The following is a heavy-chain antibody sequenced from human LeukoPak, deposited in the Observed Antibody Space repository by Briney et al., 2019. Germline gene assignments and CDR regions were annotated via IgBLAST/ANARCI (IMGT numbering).Heavy chain of an antibody. CDR3: TRDTPGIAASVSGG. J-gene: IGHJ4*02. V-gene: IGHV3-53*01. CDR2: IYSGGNT. D-gene: IGHD6-13*01. CDR1: GFSVSHNY. Sequence: GGSLRLSCTASGFSVSHNYMNWVRQAPGKGLEWVALIYSGGNTHYAHSVKGRFTISRDNSKNTLYLQMSSLRVEDTAVYYCTRDTPGIAASVSGGWGQGTLVTVSS.